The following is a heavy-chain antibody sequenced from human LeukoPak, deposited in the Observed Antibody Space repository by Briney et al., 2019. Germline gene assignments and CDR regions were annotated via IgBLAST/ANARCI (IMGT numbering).Heavy chain of an antibody. Sequence: GGSLRPSCAASGFTFSSYAMSWVRQAPGEGLEWVSGISGSRGSTYYADSVKGRFTISRDNSKNTLYLQMNSLRAEDTAVYYCASYYDILTGYYGGFDYWGQGTLVTVSS. CDR1: GFTFSSYA. CDR2: ISGSRGST. D-gene: IGHD3-9*01. V-gene: IGHV3-23*01. J-gene: IGHJ4*02. CDR3: ASYYDILTGYYGGFDY.